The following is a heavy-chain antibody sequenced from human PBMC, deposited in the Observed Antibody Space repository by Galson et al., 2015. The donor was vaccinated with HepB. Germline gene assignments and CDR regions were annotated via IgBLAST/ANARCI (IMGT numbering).Heavy chain of an antibody. Sequence: LTCTVSGGSISSYYWSWIRQPPGKGLEWIGYIYYSGSTNYNPSLKSRVTISVDTSKNQFSLKLSSVTAADTAVYYCARVHPFGDAFDIWGQGTMVTVSS. CDR1: GGSISSYY. J-gene: IGHJ3*02. D-gene: IGHD3-16*01. CDR3: ARVHPFGDAFDI. CDR2: IYYSGST. V-gene: IGHV4-59*01.